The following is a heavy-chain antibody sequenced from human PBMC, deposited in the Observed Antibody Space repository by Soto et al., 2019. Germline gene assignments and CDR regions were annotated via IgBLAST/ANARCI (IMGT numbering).Heavy chain of an antibody. D-gene: IGHD6-19*01. Sequence: EVQLVESGGGLVQPGGSLRLSCAASGFRFDDYAMHWFRQSPGKGLEWVSGISWNTGGLGYADSVKGRFTISSGNARNSLFLEMSSLIADDTAFYYCTKGSETHVMDWGQGTLVTVSS. CDR2: ISWNTGGL. J-gene: IGHJ4*02. CDR3: TKGSETHVMD. V-gene: IGHV3-9*01. CDR1: GFRFDDYA.